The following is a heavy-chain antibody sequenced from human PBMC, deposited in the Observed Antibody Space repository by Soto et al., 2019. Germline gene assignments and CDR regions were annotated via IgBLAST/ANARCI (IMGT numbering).Heavy chain of an antibody. Sequence: QVQLVESGGGVVQPGRSLRLSCAASGFTFSSYAMHWVRQAPGKGLEWVAVISYDGSNKYYADSVKGRFTISRDNFKNTLYLQMNSLRAEDTAVYYCARDFLMGARGFYSYGHSWSQSMDYWGQGTLVTVSS. V-gene: IGHV3-30-3*01. CDR3: ARDFLMGARGFYSYGHSWSQSMDY. D-gene: IGHD5-18*01. J-gene: IGHJ4*02. CDR2: ISYDGSNK. CDR1: GFTFSSYA.